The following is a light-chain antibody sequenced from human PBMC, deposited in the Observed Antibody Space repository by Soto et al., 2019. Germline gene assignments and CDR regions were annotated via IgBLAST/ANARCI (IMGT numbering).Light chain of an antibody. CDR2: GGS. V-gene: IGLV2-23*01. J-gene: IGLJ1*01. Sequence: QSVLTQPASVSGSPGQSITISCTGTSSDVGTYNLVSWYQQRPGEVSKIIIYGGSKRPSGVSHRFSGSTSGYTASLTISGLQADDEADFYCCAYAGSSVYVFGTGTKVTVL. CDR1: SSDVGTYNL. CDR3: CAYAGSSVYV.